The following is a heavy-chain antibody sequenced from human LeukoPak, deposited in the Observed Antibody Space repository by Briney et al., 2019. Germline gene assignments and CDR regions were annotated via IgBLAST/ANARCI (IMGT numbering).Heavy chain of an antibody. V-gene: IGHV3-23*01. Sequence: GGSLRLSCAASGFTFSIYAMSGVRHAPGKGLEWVSAISGSGGSTYYADSVKGRFTISRDNSKNTLYLQMNSLRAEDTAVYYCAKFQAQFGYSSSWYQGGYWGQGTLVTVSS. CDR3: AKFQAQFGYSSSWYQGGY. CDR2: ISGSGGST. CDR1: GFTFSIYA. J-gene: IGHJ4*02. D-gene: IGHD6-13*01.